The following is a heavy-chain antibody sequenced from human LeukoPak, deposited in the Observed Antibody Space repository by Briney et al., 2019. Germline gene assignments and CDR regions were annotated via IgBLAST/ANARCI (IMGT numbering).Heavy chain of an antibody. CDR1: GYTFINYG. CDR3: TRDLARYYYGSGTSVIGSRWDY. V-gene: IGHV1-18*01. J-gene: IGHJ4*02. D-gene: IGHD3-10*01. Sequence: ASVKVSCKASGYTFINYGISWVRQAPGQGLEWMGWISPYNGNTNYAQKFQGRVTMTTDTSPSTAYRELESLTSDATAVFYCTRDLARYYYGSGTSVIGSRWDYWGQGAPVTVSS. CDR2: ISPYNGNT.